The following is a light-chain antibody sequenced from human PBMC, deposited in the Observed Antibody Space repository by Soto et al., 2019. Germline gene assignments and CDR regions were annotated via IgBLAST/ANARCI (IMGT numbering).Light chain of an antibody. CDR1: QNIRSW. CDR2: LAS. V-gene: IGKV1-5*03. CDR3: QQYNSYSSGT. Sequence: DNQMTQSPSTLSASVGDRVTITCRASQNIRSWLAWYQQKPGKAPKLLIYLASSLESGVPSRFSGSGSGTEFTLTISSLQPDDFATYYCQQYNSYSSGTFGQGTKVGIK. J-gene: IGKJ1*01.